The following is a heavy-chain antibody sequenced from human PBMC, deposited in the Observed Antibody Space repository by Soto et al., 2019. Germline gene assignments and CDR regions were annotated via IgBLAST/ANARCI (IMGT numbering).Heavy chain of an antibody. CDR3: ARLRSIPAATGPFAY. V-gene: IGHV3-74*01. D-gene: IGHD2-2*01. CDR1: GFTFSIHW. CDR2: INGDGTST. Sequence: GGSLRLSCAASGFTFSIHWMHWVRQVPGKGLVWVSRINGDGTSTGYADSVKGRFTISRDNAENTLYLLMNSLRAEDTAVYYCARLRSIPAATGPFAYWGQGTLVTVSS. J-gene: IGHJ4*02.